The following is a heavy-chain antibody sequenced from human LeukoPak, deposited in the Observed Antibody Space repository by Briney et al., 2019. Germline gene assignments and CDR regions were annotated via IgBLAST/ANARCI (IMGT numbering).Heavy chain of an antibody. CDR3: ARGSEYQLPFYGMDV. J-gene: IGHJ6*02. CDR1: GGSIGTYY. Sequence: SETLSLTCTVSGGSIGTYYWSWIRQPPGRGLEWIGYIYYTGSTNYNPSLKSRVTISVDTSKNQFSLKLSSVTAADTAVYYCARGSEYQLPFYGMDVWGQGTTVTVS. CDR2: IYYTGST. V-gene: IGHV4-59*08. D-gene: IGHD2-2*01.